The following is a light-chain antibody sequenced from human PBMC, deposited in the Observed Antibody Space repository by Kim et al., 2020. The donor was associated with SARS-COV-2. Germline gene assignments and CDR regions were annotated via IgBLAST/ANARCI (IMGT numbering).Light chain of an antibody. V-gene: IGKV1-33*01. Sequence: ASVGDRVPITCQASQDITTSVNWYQQKPGEGPKLLIYDASNLETGVPPRFSGSGSGTDFTFSISTLHPEDIATYYCHQYHTFPLTFGLGTRLEIK. J-gene: IGKJ5*01. CDR2: DAS. CDR3: HQYHTFPLT. CDR1: QDITTS.